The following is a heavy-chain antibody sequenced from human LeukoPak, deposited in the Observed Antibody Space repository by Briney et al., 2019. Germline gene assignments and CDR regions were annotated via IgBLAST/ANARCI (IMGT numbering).Heavy chain of an antibody. CDR1: GFTFSSYW. D-gene: IGHD2-21*01. CDR2: IKQDGSEK. Sequence: GGSLRLSCAASGFTFSSYWMSWVRQAPGKGLEWVANIKQDGSEKYYVDSVKGRFTISRDNAKNSLYLQMNSLRAADTAVYYCARGPYCGGDCYLNSWYFDLWGRGTLVTVSS. J-gene: IGHJ2*01. CDR3: ARGPYCGGDCYLNSWYFDL. V-gene: IGHV3-7*01.